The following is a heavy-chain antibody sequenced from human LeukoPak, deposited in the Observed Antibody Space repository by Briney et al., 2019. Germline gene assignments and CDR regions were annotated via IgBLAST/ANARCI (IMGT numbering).Heavy chain of an antibody. Sequence: PGGSLRLSCAASGFTFSKYWMLWVRQAPGKGVESVSRINTDGTVTTYADSVKGRFTVSRDNAENTMFLQMNSVRDEDTAVYYCATKQWLAPPPDSWGQGTPVTVSS. CDR1: GFTFSKYW. D-gene: IGHD6-19*01. V-gene: IGHV3-74*01. CDR3: ATKQWLAPPPDS. CDR2: INTDGTVT. J-gene: IGHJ4*02.